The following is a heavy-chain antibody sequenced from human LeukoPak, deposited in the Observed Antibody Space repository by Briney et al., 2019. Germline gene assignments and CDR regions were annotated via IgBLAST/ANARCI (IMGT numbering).Heavy chain of an antibody. CDR2: INHSGST. Sequence: SETLSLTCAVYGESFSGYYWSWIRQPPGKGLEWIGEINHSGSTNYNPSLKGRVTMSVDTSKKKVSLKLSSVTAADTAVYYCARDPGYYGSGTIGAFDIWGQGTMVTVSS. J-gene: IGHJ3*02. CDR3: ARDPGYYGSGTIGAFDI. CDR1: GESFSGYY. D-gene: IGHD3-10*01. V-gene: IGHV4-34*10.